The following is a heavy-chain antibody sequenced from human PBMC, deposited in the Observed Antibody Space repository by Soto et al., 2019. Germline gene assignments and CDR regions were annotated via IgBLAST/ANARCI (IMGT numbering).Heavy chain of an antibody. V-gene: IGHV3-23*01. J-gene: IGHJ4*02. Sequence: GSLRLSCVASGLTFGSRAMSWVRQAPGEGLQWVSTITDAGGDAKYADSVRGRFVISRDNSKKTLYLQMTSLTAEDSAMYFCARGSTDSDTGRRIFDFWGRGTMVIVSS. CDR2: ITDAGGDA. CDR1: GLTFGSRA. CDR3: ARGSTDSDTGRRIFDF. D-gene: IGHD3-10*01.